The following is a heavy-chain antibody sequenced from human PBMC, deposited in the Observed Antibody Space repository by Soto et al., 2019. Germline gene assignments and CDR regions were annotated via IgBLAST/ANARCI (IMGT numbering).Heavy chain of an antibody. CDR1: GLTFSSYS. Sequence: KAGGSLRLSCAASGLTFSSYSMNWVRQAPGKGLEWVSSISSSSSYIYYADSVKGRFTISRDNAKNSLYLQMNSLRPEDRAVYYCARDRRQQLVPLDYWGQGTLVTVAS. V-gene: IGHV3-21*01. D-gene: IGHD6-13*01. CDR2: ISSSSSYI. J-gene: IGHJ4*02. CDR3: ARDRRQQLVPLDY.